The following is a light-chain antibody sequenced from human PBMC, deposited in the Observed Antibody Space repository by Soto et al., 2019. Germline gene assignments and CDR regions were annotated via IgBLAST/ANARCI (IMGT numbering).Light chain of an antibody. CDR1: QSVTSNY. CDR3: QYYGRPSWT. J-gene: IGKJ1*01. CDR2: GTS. V-gene: IGKV3-20*01. Sequence: EIVLTQSPGTLSLSPGERATLSCRASQSVTSNYLAWYQQRPGQAPRLLIFGTSSRATGIPDKFSGSGSGSDFTLTISRLEPDDFAEYYCQYYGRPSWTFGQGTKVEIK.